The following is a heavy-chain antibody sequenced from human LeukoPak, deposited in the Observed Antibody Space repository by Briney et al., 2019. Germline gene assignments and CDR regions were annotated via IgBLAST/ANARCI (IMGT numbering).Heavy chain of an antibody. CDR1: GFTLSNYA. CDR3: ARDGYFGSDSVTGAGALGDYYMDV. Sequence: GGSLRLSCAASGFTLSNYAMHWVRQAPGKGLEWVAIITYDGSNKDYADVVKGRYTISRDNSKNTLYLQMNSLRAEDTALYYCARDGYFGSDSVTGAGALGDYYMDVWGKGTTVTVSS. D-gene: IGHD3-9*01. V-gene: IGHV3-30*04. J-gene: IGHJ6*03. CDR2: ITYDGSNK.